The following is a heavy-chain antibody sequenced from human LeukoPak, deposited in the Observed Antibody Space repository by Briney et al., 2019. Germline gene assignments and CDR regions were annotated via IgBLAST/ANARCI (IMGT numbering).Heavy chain of an antibody. CDR1: GFTFNDYA. CDR2: IRYDGSNK. D-gene: IGHD4-11*01. CDR3: AKWNDYSNYADY. Sequence: PGGSLRLSCVWSGFTFNDYAMHWVRQTPGKGLEWVAFIRYDGSNKYYADSVKGRFTISRDNSKNTLYLQMNSLRAEDTAVYYCAKWNDYSNYADYWGQGTLVTVSS. J-gene: IGHJ4*02. V-gene: IGHV3-30*02.